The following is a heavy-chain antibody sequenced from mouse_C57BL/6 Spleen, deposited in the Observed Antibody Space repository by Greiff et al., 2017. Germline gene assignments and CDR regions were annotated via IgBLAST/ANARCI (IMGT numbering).Heavy chain of an antibody. CDR3: AAYDYDRYFDV. J-gene: IGHJ1*03. V-gene: IGHV1-64*01. D-gene: IGHD2-4*01. CDR2: IHPNSGST. Sequence: QVQLQQSGAELVKPGASVKLSCKASGYTFTSYWMHWVKQRPGQGLEWIGMIHPNSGSTNYNEKFKSKATLTVDKSSSTAYMQLSSLTSEDSAVYYCAAYDYDRYFDVWGTGTTVTVPS. CDR1: GYTFTSYW.